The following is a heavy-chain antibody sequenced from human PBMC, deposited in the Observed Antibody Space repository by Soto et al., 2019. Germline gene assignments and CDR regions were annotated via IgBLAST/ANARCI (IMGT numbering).Heavy chain of an antibody. J-gene: IGHJ2*01. CDR3: AQTLGLALFGPGRFGL. CDR2: VTPMFGTA. CDR1: GGTFSRYA. V-gene: IGHV1-69*12. Sequence: QVQLVQSGAEVKKPGSSVKVSCKASGGTFSRYAISWVRQAPGQGLEWMGGVTPMFGTANYAQKFQGRVTITADESTRTDQIELGRLRFEDTGGYYCAQTLGLALFGPGRFGLRGRWPLVIGSS. D-gene: IGHD3-16*01.